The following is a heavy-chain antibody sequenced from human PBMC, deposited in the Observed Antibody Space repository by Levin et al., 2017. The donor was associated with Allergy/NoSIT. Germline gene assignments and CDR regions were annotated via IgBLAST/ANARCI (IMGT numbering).Heavy chain of an antibody. D-gene: IGHD3-22*01. J-gene: IGHJ3*01. V-gene: IGHV3-49*03. CDR3: TRSNYDSSGDDVFDV. Sequence: GESLKISCTASEFTFGDYAMSWFRQAPGKGLEWVGFIRRKVYDETPQYAASVKGRFTISRDDSNSIAYLQMSSLKTEDTAVYYCTRSNYDSSGDDVFDVWGQGTMVTVSS. CDR1: EFTFGDYA. CDR2: IRRKVYDETP.